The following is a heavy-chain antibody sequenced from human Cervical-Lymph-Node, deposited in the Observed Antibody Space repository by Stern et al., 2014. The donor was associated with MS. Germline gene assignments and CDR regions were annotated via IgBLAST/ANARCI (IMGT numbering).Heavy chain of an antibody. V-gene: IGHV1-69*01. CDR1: GGTFSSYA. Sequence: QLVQSGAEVKKPGSSVKVSCKASGGTFSSYAISWVRQAPGQGLEWMGGIIPIFGTANYAQKFQGRVTITADESTSTAYMELSSLRSEDTAVYYCAREAAVAGIYYFDYWGQGTLVTVSS. CDR2: IIPIFGTA. J-gene: IGHJ4*02. CDR3: AREAAVAGIYYFDY. D-gene: IGHD6-19*01.